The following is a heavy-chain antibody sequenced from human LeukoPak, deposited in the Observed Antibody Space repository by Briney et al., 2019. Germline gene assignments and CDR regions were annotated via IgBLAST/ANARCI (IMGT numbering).Heavy chain of an antibody. CDR3: ARETSGYSSGWYFRRTYYFDY. J-gene: IGHJ4*02. Sequence: PGGSLRLSCAASGFTFSSYSMNWVRQAPGKGLGWVSYISSSSSTIYYADSVKGRFTISRDHAKNSLYLQMNSLRAEDTAVYYCARETSGYSSGWYFRRTYYFDYWGQGTLVTVSS. CDR2: ISSSSSTI. V-gene: IGHV3-48*01. D-gene: IGHD6-19*01. CDR1: GFTFSSYS.